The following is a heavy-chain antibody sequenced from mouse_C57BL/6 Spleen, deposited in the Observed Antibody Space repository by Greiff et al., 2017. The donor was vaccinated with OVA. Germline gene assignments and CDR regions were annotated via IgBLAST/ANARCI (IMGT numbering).Heavy chain of an antibody. V-gene: IGHV5-17*01. Sequence: EVKLVESGGGLVKPGGSLKLSCAASGFTFSDYGMHWVRQAPEKGLEWVAYISSGSSTFSSADTVKGRFTIFSSNANNTMLLQMARRGSEDTAMDYCARGSYYIWYFGVWGTGTTVTVSS. CDR2: ISSGSSTF. D-gene: IGHD2-12*01. CDR3: ARGSYYIWYFGV. J-gene: IGHJ1*03. CDR1: GFTFSDYG.